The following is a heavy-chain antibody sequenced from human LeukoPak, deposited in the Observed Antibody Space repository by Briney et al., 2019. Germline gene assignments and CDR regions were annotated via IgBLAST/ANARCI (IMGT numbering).Heavy chain of an antibody. D-gene: IGHD3-10*01. CDR1: GYTFTSYA. Sequence: ASVKVSCKASGYTFTSYAMHWVRQAPGQRLEWMGWINAGNGNTKYSQKFQGRVTITRDTSASTTYMELSSLRSEDTAVYYCARRSMVRGKYYFDYWGQGTLVTVSS. CDR3: ARRSMVRGKYYFDY. V-gene: IGHV1-3*01. J-gene: IGHJ4*02. CDR2: INAGNGNT.